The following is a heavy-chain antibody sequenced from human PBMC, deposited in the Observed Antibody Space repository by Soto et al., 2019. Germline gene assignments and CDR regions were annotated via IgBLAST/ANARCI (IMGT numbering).Heavy chain of an antibody. CDR1: GFTFSSYW. CDR2: INSDGSST. CDR3: ARDLEGYYDILTGPLRFDP. Sequence: PGGSLRLSCAASGFTFSSYWMHWVRQAPGKGLVWVSRINSDGSSTSYADSVKGRFTISRDNAKNTLYLQMNSLRAEDTAVYYCARDLEGYYDILTGPLRFDPWGQGTLVTVSS. V-gene: IGHV3-74*01. D-gene: IGHD3-9*01. J-gene: IGHJ5*02.